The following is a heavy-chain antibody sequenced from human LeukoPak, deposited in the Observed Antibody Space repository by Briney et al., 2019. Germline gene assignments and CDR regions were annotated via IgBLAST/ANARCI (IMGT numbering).Heavy chain of an antibody. Sequence: SETLSLTCTVSGGSVSHYYWSWVRQPPGKGLEWIANIYYSGSTNYNPSLKSRVIISVDTSKSQFSLKMSSVTAADTAVYNCARHGEEKNVGTGAFDIWGQGTVVTVSS. V-gene: IGHV4-59*08. CDR1: GGSVSHYY. CDR3: ARHGEEKNVGTGAFDI. J-gene: IGHJ3*02. D-gene: IGHD2-21*02. CDR2: IYYSGST.